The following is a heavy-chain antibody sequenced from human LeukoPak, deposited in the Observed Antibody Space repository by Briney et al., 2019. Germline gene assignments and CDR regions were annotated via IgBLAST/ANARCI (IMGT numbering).Heavy chain of an antibody. J-gene: IGHJ4*02. CDR2: INPNSGGT. V-gene: IGHV1-2*02. D-gene: IGHD1-26*01. CDR3: ARDTGEFYYFDY. CDR1: GYTFTAYN. Sequence: GASVKVSCKASGYTFTAYNIHWVRQAPGQGLEWMGWINPNSGGTNYAQKFQGRVTMTRDTSISTAYMELSRLRSDDTAVYYCARDTGEFYYFDYWGQGTLVTVSS.